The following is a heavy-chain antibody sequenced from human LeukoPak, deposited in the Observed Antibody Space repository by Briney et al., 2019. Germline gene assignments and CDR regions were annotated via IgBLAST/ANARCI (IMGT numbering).Heavy chain of an antibody. CDR1: GSTFSSYT. CDR3: ARDRVNNNWFFVGDY. J-gene: IGHJ4*02. CDR2: ISSTNRYI. Sequence: GGSLRLSCAASGSTFSSYTMHWVRQAPGKGLEWVSSISSTNRYIYYADSVQGRFTISRDNAKNSLYLQMNSLRAEDTAVYYCARDRVNNNWFFVGDYWGQGTLVTVSS. D-gene: IGHD1-1*01. V-gene: IGHV3-21*01.